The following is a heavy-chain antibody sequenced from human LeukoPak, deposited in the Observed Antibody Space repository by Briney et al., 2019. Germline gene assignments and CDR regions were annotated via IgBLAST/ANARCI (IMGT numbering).Heavy chain of an antibody. Sequence: GESLKISCTGSGYSFTSYWIGWVRQMPGKGLEWMGIIYPGDSDTRYSPSFQGQVTISADKSISTAYLQWSSLKASDTAMYYCARLYYDIYYYYYMDVWGKGTTVTISS. J-gene: IGHJ6*03. CDR1: GYSFTSYW. CDR2: IYPGDSDT. CDR3: ARLYYDIYYYYYMDV. D-gene: IGHD3-9*01. V-gene: IGHV5-51*01.